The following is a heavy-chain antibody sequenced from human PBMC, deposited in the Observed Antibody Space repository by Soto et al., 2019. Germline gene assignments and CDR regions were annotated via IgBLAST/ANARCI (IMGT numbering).Heavy chain of an antibody. D-gene: IGHD2-2*01. CDR3: ARATPAGSADF. V-gene: IGHV4-31*03. J-gene: IGHJ4*02. CDR2: ISSSVSS. CDR1: GGSNLRDGYY. Sequence: PSETLSLTCTVSGGSNLRDGYYWSWIRQHPGKGLEWIAYISSSVSSYSNPSLKSRVTISADTSTHQFSLRLTSVTAADTAVYFCARATPAGSADFWGQGTLVTVS.